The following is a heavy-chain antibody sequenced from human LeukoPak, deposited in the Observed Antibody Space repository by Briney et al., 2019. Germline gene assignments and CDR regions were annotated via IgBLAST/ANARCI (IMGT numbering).Heavy chain of an antibody. V-gene: IGHV4-4*09. J-gene: IGHJ5*02. D-gene: IGHD6-13*01. CDR1: GGSISSYY. CDR3: ARHNAYSSTNNWFDP. CDR2: IYTSGST. Sequence: SETLSLTCTVSGGSISSYYWSWIRQPPGKGLGWIGYIYTSGSTNYNPSLKSRVTISVDTSKNQFSLKLSSVTAADTAVYYCARHNAYSSTNNWFDPWGQGTLVTVSS.